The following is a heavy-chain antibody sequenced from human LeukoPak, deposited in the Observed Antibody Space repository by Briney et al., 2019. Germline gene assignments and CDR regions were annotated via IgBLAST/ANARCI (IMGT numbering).Heavy chain of an antibody. J-gene: IGHJ4*02. CDR1: GFTFSSYS. CDR3: ARDKSEYSKQLDY. D-gene: IGHD4-4*01. CDR2: INSSSSYK. V-gene: IGHV3-21*01. Sequence: GGSLSLSCAASGFTFSSYSRNWLRQAPGKGLEWVSSINSSSSYKYYAYPVKGRFTISTSNAKDSLELQMNRPSAEDAAFYSGARDKSEYSKQLDYWGQGKLGTLSS.